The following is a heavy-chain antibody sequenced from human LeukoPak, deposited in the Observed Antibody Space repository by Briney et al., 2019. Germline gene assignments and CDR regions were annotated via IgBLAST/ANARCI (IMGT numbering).Heavy chain of an antibody. CDR2: INPNSGGT. CDR3: ARVPTYYDILTGYYGTNQFDY. D-gene: IGHD3-9*01. Sequence: ASVKVSCKASGYTFTGYYMHWGRQAPGQGLEWMGGINPNSGGTNYAQKFQGRVTMTRDTSISTAYMELSRLRSDDTAVYYCARVPTYYDILTGYYGTNQFDYWGQGTLVTVSS. V-gene: IGHV1-2*02. CDR1: GYTFTGYY. J-gene: IGHJ4*02.